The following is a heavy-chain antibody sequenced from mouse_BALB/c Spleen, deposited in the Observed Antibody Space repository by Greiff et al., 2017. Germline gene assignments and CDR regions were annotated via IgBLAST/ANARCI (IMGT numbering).Heavy chain of an antibody. CDR2: INPYNDGT. CDR1: GYTFTSYV. J-gene: IGHJ4*01. CDR3: ARCEAYYAMDY. V-gene: IGHV1-14*01. Sequence: EVKLMESGPELVKPGASVKMSCKASGYTFTSYVMHWVKQKPGQGLEWIGYINPYNDGTKYNEKFKGKATLTSDKSSSTAYMELSSLTSEDSAVYYCARCEAYYAMDYWGQGTSVTVSS.